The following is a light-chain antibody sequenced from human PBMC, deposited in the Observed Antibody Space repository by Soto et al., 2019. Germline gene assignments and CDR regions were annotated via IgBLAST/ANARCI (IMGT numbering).Light chain of an antibody. J-gene: IGKJ3*01. CDR1: QSVSSN. Sequence: EIIMTQSPATLSVSPGERATLSCRASQSVSSNLAWYRQRPGQAPRLLIYGTSTRATGIPDRFSGSGSGTEFTLTISSLPSEDFAVYYCPEYDSWPPLFTFGPGTKVDLK. V-gene: IGKV3-15*01. CDR3: PEYDSWPPLFT. CDR2: GTS.